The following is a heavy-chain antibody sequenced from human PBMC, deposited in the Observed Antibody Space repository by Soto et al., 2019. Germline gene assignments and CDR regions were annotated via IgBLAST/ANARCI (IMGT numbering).Heavy chain of an antibody. D-gene: IGHD3-10*01. CDR2: IYYSGST. J-gene: IGHJ5*02. CDR3: ARLYPPPELLWFGELLTAWFDP. V-gene: IGHV4-59*08. Sequence: KTSETLSLTCTVSGGSISSYYWSWIRQPPGKGLEWIGYIYYSGSTNYNPSLKSRVTISVDTSKNQFSLKLSSVTAADTAVYYCARLYPPPELLWFGELLTAWFDPWGQGTLVTVSS. CDR1: GGSISSYY.